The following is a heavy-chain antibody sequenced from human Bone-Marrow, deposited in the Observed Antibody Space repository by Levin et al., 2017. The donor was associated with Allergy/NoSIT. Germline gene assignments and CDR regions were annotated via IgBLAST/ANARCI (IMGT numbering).Heavy chain of an antibody. Sequence: LSLTCAASGFTFSSYAMHWVRQAPGKGLEWVAVISYDGSNKYYADSVKGRFTISRDNSKNTLYLQMNSLRAEDTAVYYCARAEVWFGELLLGLGFDYWGQGTLVTVSS. V-gene: IGHV3-30-3*01. CDR2: ISYDGSNK. D-gene: IGHD3-10*01. J-gene: IGHJ4*02. CDR3: ARAEVWFGELLLGLGFDY. CDR1: GFTFSSYA.